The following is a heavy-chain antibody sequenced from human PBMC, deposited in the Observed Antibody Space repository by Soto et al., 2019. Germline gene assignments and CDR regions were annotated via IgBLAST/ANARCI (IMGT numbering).Heavy chain of an antibody. CDR3: ARDRGYCSSNSCKDDAFDL. J-gene: IGHJ3*01. D-gene: IGHD2-2*01. V-gene: IGHV3-48*01. CDR1: GFTFISYS. Sequence: GGSLRLSCAASGFTFISYSMNWFRQAPGKGLEWVSYISSSSSTIYYTDSVKGRFTISRDNAKNPLYLQMNSLRAEDTAVYYCARDRGYCSSNSCKDDAFDLCGQGTMVTV. CDR2: ISSSSSTI.